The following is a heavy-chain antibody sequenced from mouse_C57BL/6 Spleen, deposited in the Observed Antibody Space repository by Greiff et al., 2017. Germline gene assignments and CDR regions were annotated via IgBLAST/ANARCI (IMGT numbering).Heavy chain of an antibody. D-gene: IGHD2-4*01. CDR1: GFTFSSYA. CDR3: ARETYYDYDGYAMDY. Sequence: EVQLQESGGGLVKPGGSLKLSCAASGFTFSSYAMSWVRQTPEKRLEWVATISDGGSYTYYPDNVKGRFTISRDNAKNNLYLQMSHLKSEDTAMYYCARETYYDYDGYAMDYWGQGTSVTVSS. J-gene: IGHJ4*01. V-gene: IGHV5-4*01. CDR2: ISDGGSYT.